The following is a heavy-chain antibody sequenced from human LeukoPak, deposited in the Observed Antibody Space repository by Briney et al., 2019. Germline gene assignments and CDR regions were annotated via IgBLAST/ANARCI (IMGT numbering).Heavy chain of an antibody. CDR2: INHSGST. D-gene: IGHD4-17*01. CDR1: GGSFSGYY. V-gene: IGHV4-34*01. CDR3: ARAPPRGLRRNAFDI. J-gene: IGHJ3*02. Sequence: SETLSLTCAVYGGSFSGYYWSWIRQPPGKGLESIGEINHSGSTNYNPSLKSRVTISVDTSKNQFSLKLSSVTAADTAVYYCARAPPRGLRRNAFDIWGQGTMVTVSS.